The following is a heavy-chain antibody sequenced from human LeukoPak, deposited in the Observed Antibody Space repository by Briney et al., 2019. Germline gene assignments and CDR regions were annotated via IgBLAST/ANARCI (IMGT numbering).Heavy chain of an antibody. J-gene: IGHJ6*03. D-gene: IGHD3-22*01. V-gene: IGHV1-2*02. CDR1: GYTFTGYY. CDR3: ARGGGRDYYDSSGYYYYYYYYYMDV. CDR2: INPNSGGT. Sequence: PWPSVKFSCKASGYTFTGYYMHWVRQAPGQALEWMGWINPNSGGTNYAHKIQGRVTMTTDTSTSTTYMELRSLRSDDTAVYYCARGGGRDYYDSSGYYYYYYYYYMDVWGKGTTVTISS.